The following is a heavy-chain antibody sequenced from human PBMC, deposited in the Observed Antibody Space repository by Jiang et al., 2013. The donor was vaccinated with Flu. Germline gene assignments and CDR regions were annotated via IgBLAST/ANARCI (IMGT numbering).Heavy chain of an antibody. J-gene: IGHJ4*02. CDR3: ARGGYCSSGNCYPPPCEY. V-gene: IGHV3-23*01. CDR1: GFTFTSYS. CDR2: ISDSGGST. D-gene: IGHD2-15*01. Sequence: VQLLESGGGLVQPGGSLRLSCAGSGFTFTSYSMTWVRQAPGKGLEWVSAISDSGGSTYYADSVKGRFTISRDNSKNTLYLQMNSLRAEDTAVYYCARGGYCSSGNCYPPPCEYWGQGALVTVSS.